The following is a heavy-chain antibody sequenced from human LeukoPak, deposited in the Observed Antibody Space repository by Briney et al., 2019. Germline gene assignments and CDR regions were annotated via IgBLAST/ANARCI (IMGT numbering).Heavy chain of an antibody. CDR3: ARVYSSSWPNYYYYGMDV. J-gene: IGHJ6*02. V-gene: IGHV4-34*01. D-gene: IGHD6-13*01. Sequence: PSETLSLTCAVYGGSFSGYYWSWIRQPPGKGLEWIGEINHSGSTNYNPSPKSRVTISVDTSKNQFSLKLSSVTAADTAVYYCARVYSSSWPNYYYYGMDVWGQGTTVTVSS. CDR1: GGSFSGYY. CDR2: INHSGST.